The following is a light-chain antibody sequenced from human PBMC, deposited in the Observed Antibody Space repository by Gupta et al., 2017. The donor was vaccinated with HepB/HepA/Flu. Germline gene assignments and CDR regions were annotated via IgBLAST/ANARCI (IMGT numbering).Light chain of an antibody. CDR1: QSVSSN. J-gene: IGKJ1*01. Sequence: EIVMTQSPATLSGSPGERATLSCRASQSVSSNLAWYQQKPGQAPRLLIYGASTMDTGIPARFSGSGSGTEFTLTISSLQSEDFAVYYCQQDKNSPTWTFGQGTKLEIK. CDR2: GAS. CDR3: QQDKNSPTWT. V-gene: IGKV3-15*01.